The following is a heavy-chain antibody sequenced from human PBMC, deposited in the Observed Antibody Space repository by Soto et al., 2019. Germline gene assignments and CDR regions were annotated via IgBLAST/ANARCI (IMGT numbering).Heavy chain of an antibody. Sequence: ASVKVSTKVSGYTLTELSMHWVRQAPGKGLEWMGGFDPVDGETVYAQKFQGRVTMTEDTSTDTAYMELCSLRSEDTAVYYCATDPGDCSSNSCPYCMEVWGQGTTVTVSS. CDR3: ATDPGDCSSNSCPYCMEV. V-gene: IGHV1-24*01. J-gene: IGHJ6*02. CDR1: GYTLTELS. CDR2: FDPVDGET. D-gene: IGHD2-2*01.